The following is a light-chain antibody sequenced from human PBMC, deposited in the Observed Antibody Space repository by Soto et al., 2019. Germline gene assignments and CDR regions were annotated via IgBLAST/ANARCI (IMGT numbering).Light chain of an antibody. V-gene: IGKV3-15*01. J-gene: IGKJ2*01. CDR1: QSVSSN. CDR2: GAS. CDR3: QQYNNWPPKYT. Sequence: EKVMTQSPATLSVSPGERATLSCRASQSVSSNLAWYQQKPGQAPRLHIYGASTRATGIPARFSGSGSGTEFTLTISSLQSEDFAVYYCQQYNNWPPKYTFGQGTKLEIK.